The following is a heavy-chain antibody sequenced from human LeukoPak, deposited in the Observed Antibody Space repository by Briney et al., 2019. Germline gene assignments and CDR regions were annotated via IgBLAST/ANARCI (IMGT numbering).Heavy chain of an antibody. CDR1: GFTFSSYA. CDR3: ALASSAYIVKYNMDV. V-gene: IGHV3-64D*06. Sequence: PGGSLRLSCSASGFTFSSYALQWVRQAPGKGLEFVSAISSYGAFYADSVEGRFAISRDDSKNTLYLQMSSLRAEDTAVYYCALASSAYIVKYNMDVWGQGTTVIVSS. D-gene: IGHD2/OR15-2a*01. CDR2: ISSYGA. J-gene: IGHJ6*02.